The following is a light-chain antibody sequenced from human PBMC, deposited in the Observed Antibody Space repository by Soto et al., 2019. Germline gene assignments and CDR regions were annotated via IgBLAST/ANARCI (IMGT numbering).Light chain of an antibody. CDR2: KIS. CDR3: MQATQFRPYT. V-gene: IGKV2-24*01. J-gene: IGKJ2*01. CDR1: QSLVHSDGNTY. Sequence: DIVLTQTPLSSPVTLGQPASISCRSTQSLVHSDGNTYLNWLQQRPGQPPRLLIYKISNRLSGVPDRFSGSGAGTDFTLKISGVEAEDVGVYYRMQATQFRPYTFGQVTKLEI.